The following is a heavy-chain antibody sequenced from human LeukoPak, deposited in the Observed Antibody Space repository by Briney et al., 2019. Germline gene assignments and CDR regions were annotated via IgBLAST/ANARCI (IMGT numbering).Heavy chain of an antibody. CDR2: IYYSGST. V-gene: IGHV4-59*01. CDR3: ARFSPPDYYYYYYMDV. J-gene: IGHJ6*03. CDR1: GGSISSYY. Sequence: SETLSLTCTVSGGSISSYYRSWIRQPPGKGLEWIGYIYYSGSTNYNPSLKSRVTISVDTSKNQFSLKLSSVTAADTAVYYCARFSPPDYYYYYYMDVWGKGTTVTVSS.